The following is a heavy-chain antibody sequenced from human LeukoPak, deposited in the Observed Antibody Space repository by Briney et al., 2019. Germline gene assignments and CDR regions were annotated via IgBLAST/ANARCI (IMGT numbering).Heavy chain of an antibody. CDR2: IYYSGST. D-gene: IGHD6-19*01. V-gene: IGHV4-59*01. J-gene: IGHJ5*02. Sequence: PSETLSLTCTVSGGSISSYYWSWIRQPPGKGLEWIGYIYYSGSTNYNPSLKSRVTISVDPSKNQFSLKLSSVTAADTAVYYCARVIQYSSGWELYNWFDPWGQGTLVTVSS. CDR3: ARVIQYSSGWELYNWFDP. CDR1: GGSISSYY.